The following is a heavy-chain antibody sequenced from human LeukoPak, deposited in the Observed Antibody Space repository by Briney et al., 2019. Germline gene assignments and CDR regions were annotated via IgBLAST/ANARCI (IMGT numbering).Heavy chain of an antibody. CDR2: IKYDGSNK. D-gene: IGHD5-24*01. Sequence: GRSLRLSCAASGFTFSNHGMNWVRQAPGKGLEWVAIIKYDGSNKYYEDSVKGRFTISRDNSKNTLYLQMNCLRAEDTAVYYCAEDERDGNNYVEYWGQGDLGTVSS. CDR3: AEDERDGNNYVEY. V-gene: IGHV3-30*18. J-gene: IGHJ4*02. CDR1: GFTFSNHG.